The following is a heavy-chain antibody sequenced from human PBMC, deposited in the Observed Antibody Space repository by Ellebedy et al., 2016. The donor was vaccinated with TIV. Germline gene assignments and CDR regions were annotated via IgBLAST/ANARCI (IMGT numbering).Heavy chain of an antibody. V-gene: IGHV1-69*13. Sequence: SVKVSXXASGGTFSSYAISWVRQAPGQGLEWMGGIIPIFGTANYAQKFQGRVTITADESTSTAYMELSSLRSEDTAVYYCARDPYDILTGYLNYYYGMDVWGQGTTVTVSS. CDR2: IIPIFGTA. D-gene: IGHD3-9*01. CDR1: GGTFSSYA. CDR3: ARDPYDILTGYLNYYYGMDV. J-gene: IGHJ6*02.